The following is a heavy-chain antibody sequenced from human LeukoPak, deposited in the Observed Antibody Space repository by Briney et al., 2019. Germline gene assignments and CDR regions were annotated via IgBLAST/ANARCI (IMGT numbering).Heavy chain of an antibody. CDR1: GFTFSSYA. CDR2: ISLSGGLT. D-gene: IGHD1-1*01. V-gene: IGHV3-23*01. Sequence: GGSLRLSCAASGFTFSSYAMSWVRQAPGKGLEWVSGISLSGGLTYYADSVKGRFTISRDNSKNTLYLQMNSLRAEDTAVYYCVRDSWERRRGTLYSFDYWGQGNLVSVSS. J-gene: IGHJ4*02. CDR3: VRDSWERRRGTLYSFDY.